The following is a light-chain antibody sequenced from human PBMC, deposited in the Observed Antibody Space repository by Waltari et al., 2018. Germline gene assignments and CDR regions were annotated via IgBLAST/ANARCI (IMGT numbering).Light chain of an antibody. CDR1: RLRIYY. CDR3: NTREISGVVV. V-gene: IGLV3-19*01. Sequence: SELSQDPAVSVALGQTGRITCHGVRLRIYYASWFRQNPGQSPVLLIYGKTNRPSGIPYRFSASSSGNTASLTISGARAEDEGDYYCNTREISGVVVFGRGTKLTVL. CDR2: GKT. J-gene: IGLJ2*01.